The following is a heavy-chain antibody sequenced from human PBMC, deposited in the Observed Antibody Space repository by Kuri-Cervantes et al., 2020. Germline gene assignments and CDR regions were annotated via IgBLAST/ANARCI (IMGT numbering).Heavy chain of an antibody. CDR3: ARHRRERYSSSWYGGDSNWFDP. CDR2: ISAYNGNT. Sequence: ASVKVSCKASGYTFTSYGISWVRQAPGQGLEWMGWISAYNGNTNYAQKLQGRVTMTTDTSTSTACMELRSLRSDDTAVYYCARHRRERYSSSWYGGDSNWFDPWGQGTLVTVSS. CDR1: GYTFTSYG. D-gene: IGHD6-13*01. J-gene: IGHJ5*02. V-gene: IGHV1-18*01.